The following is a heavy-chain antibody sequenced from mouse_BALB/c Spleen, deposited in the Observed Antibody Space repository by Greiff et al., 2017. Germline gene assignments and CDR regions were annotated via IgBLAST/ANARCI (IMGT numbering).Heavy chain of an antibody. CDR1: GFTFSSYA. D-gene: IGHD2-1*01. V-gene: IGHV5-6-5*01. CDR2: ISSGGST. CDR3: ARGQGNYWYWYFDV. J-gene: IGHJ1*01. Sequence: DVQLQESGGGLVKPGGSLKLSCAASGFTFSSYAMSWVRQTPEKRLEWVASISSGGSTYYPDSVKGRFTISRDNARNILYLQMSSLRSEDTAMYYCARGQGNYWYWYFDVWGAGTTVTVSS.